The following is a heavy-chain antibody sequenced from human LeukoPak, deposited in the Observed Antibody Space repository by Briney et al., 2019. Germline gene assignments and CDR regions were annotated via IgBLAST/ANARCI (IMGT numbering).Heavy chain of an antibody. Sequence: SETLSLTCAVYGGSFSGYYWSWIRQPPGKGLEWIGEINHSGSTNYNPSLKSRVTISVDTSKNQFSLKLSSVTAADTAVYYCARGMIAAAGNGLGYWGQGTLVTVSS. J-gene: IGHJ4*02. CDR3: ARGMIAAAGNGLGY. V-gene: IGHV4-34*01. CDR1: GGSFSGYY. CDR2: INHSGST. D-gene: IGHD6-13*01.